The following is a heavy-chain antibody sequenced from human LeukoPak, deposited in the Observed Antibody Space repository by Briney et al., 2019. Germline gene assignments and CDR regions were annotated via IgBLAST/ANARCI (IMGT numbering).Heavy chain of an antibody. V-gene: IGHV4-59*11. CDR2: IYYSGTT. D-gene: IGHD2/OR15-2a*01. CDR3: ARVGSTTYNWFDP. Sequence: SETLSLTCSVSGGSISPHYWSWIRQPPGKGLEWIGYIYYSGTTNYNPSLKSRVTISVDTSKNQFSLKLSSVTGADTAVYYCARVGSTTYNWFDPWGQGTLVTVSS. CDR1: GGSISPHY. J-gene: IGHJ5*02.